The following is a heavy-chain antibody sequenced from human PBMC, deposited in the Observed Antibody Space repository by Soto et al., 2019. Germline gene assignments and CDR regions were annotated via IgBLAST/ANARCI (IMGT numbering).Heavy chain of an antibody. J-gene: IGHJ4*02. CDR2: ISWNSGSI. CDR1: GFTFDDYA. V-gene: IGHV3-9*01. Sequence: QSGGSLRLSCAASGFTFDDYAMHWVRQAPGKGLEWVSGISWNSGSIGYADSVKGRFTISRDNAKNSLYLQMNSLRAEDTALYYCAKPIRPYCSSTSCYIFDYWGQGTLVTVSS. CDR3: AKPIRPYCSSTSCYIFDY. D-gene: IGHD2-2*02.